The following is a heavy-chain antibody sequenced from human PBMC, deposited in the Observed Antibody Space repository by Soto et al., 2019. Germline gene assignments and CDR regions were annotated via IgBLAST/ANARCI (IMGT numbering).Heavy chain of an antibody. CDR1: GFTFSSYG. CDR2: ISYDGSNK. V-gene: IGHV3-30*18. J-gene: IGHJ4*02. CDR3: AKDREYCSGGSCYSGTLDY. D-gene: IGHD2-15*01. Sequence: GGSLRLSCAASGFTFSSYGMHWVRQAPGKGLEWVAVISYDGSNKYYADSVKGRFTISRDNSKNTLYLQMNSLRAEDTAVYYCAKDREYCSGGSCYSGTLDYWGQGTLVTVSS.